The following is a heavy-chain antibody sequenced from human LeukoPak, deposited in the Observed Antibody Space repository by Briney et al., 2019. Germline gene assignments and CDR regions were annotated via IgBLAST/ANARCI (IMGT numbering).Heavy chain of an antibody. CDR3: AKLVVVVAAKGNWFDP. D-gene: IGHD2-15*01. CDR2: IKQDGSQK. J-gene: IGHJ5*02. V-gene: IGHV3-7*03. CDR1: GFTFSSYW. Sequence: PGGSLRLSCAASGFTFSSYWMTWVRQAPGKGLEWVANIKQDGSQKYYVDSVKGRFTISRDNAKNSLYLQMNSLRAEDTAVYYCAKLVVVVAAKGNWFDPWGQGTLVTVSS.